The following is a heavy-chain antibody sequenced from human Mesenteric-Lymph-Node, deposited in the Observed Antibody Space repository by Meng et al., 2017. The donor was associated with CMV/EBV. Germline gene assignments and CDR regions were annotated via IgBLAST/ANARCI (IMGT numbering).Heavy chain of an antibody. J-gene: IGHJ6*02. D-gene: IGHD3-9*01. Sequence: ASVKVSCKASGYTFTSYDINWVRQATGQGLEWMGWMNPNSGNTGYAQKFQGRVTMTRNTSISTAYMELRRLTSDDTAVYYCTRSLRLTGDYNTGFYGMDVWGQGTTVTVSS. CDR1: GYTFTSYD. CDR2: MNPNSGNT. V-gene: IGHV1-8*01. CDR3: TRSLRLTGDYNTGFYGMDV.